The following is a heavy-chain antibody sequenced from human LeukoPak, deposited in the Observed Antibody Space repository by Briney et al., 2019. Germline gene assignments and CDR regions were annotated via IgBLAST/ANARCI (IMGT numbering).Heavy chain of an antibody. CDR1: EFTFSAYA. CDR2: ISYDGSNK. J-gene: IGHJ4*02. D-gene: IGHD6-13*01. CDR3: AREVAAAGTAFDY. V-gene: IGHV3-30-3*01. Sequence: GGSLRRSCAASEFTFSAYARHWVRQAPGKGLDWVAVISYDGSNKYYADSVKGRFTISRDNSKNTVYLQMNSLRAEDTAVYYCAREVAAAGTAFDYWGQGTLVTVSS.